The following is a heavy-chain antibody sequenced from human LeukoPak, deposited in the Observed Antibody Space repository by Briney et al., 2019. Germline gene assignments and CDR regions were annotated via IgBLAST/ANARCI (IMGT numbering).Heavy chain of an antibody. D-gene: IGHD4-17*01. CDR2: INHSGST. J-gene: IGHJ5*02. V-gene: IGHV4-34*01. CDR1: GGSFSGYY. CDR3: ARQGLYGDYLWFDP. Sequence: SETLSLTCAVYGGSFSGYYWSWIRQPPGKGLEWIGEINHSGSTNYNPSLKSRVTISVDTSKNQFSLKLSSVTAADTAVYYCARQGLYGDYLWFDPWGQGTLVTVSS.